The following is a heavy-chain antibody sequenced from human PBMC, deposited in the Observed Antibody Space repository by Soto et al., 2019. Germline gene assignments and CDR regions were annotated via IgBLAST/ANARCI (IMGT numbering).Heavy chain of an antibody. CDR1: GGSISSGGYS. CDR2: IFHGAST. D-gene: IGHD3-9*01. J-gene: IGHJ4*02. V-gene: IGHV4-61*08. CDR3: ARSLSVRLVLDY. Sequence: SETLSLTCAVSGGSISSGGYSWSWIRQPPGKGLEWIGYIFHGASTNYNPSLKSRVTISMDTSKNQFSLRLSSVTAADTAVYYCARSLSVRLVLDYWGQGTLVTVSS.